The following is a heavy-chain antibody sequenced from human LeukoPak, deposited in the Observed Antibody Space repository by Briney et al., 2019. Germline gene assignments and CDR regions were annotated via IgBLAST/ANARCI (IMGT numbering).Heavy chain of an antibody. CDR3: ATGCKGSSTSCPANY. CDR2: ISSNGGST. CDR1: GFTFSTYG. J-gene: IGHJ4*02. Sequence: GGSLRLSCAASGFTFSTYGLHWVRQAPGKGLEYVSAISSNGGSTYYANSVKGRFTISRDDSKNALYLQMGSPRTEDMAVYYCATGCKGSSTSCPANYWGQGTLVTVSS. V-gene: IGHV3-64*01. D-gene: IGHD2-2*01.